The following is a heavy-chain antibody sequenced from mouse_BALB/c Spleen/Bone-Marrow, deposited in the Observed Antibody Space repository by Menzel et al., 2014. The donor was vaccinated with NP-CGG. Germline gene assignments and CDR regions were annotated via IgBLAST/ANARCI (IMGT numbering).Heavy chain of an antibody. D-gene: IGHD1-3*01. V-gene: IGHV5-17*02. CDR3: ARYNTYDAMDY. Sequence: EVQVVESGGGLVQPGGSRKLSCAASGFTFSSFGMHWVRQAPEKGLEWVAYISSGSSTIYYADTVKGRFTISRDNPKNTLFLQMASLRSEDTAIYYCARYNTYDAMDYWDQGTSVTVSA. CDR1: GFTFSSFG. J-gene: IGHJ4*01. CDR2: ISSGSSTI.